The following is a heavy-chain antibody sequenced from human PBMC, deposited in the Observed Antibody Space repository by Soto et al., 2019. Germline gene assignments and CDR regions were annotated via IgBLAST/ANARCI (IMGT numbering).Heavy chain of an antibody. J-gene: IGHJ6*02. Sequence: SGTLSLTYAFYGGSISSNKWWSWVRKPPGKGLEWIGEIYHSGSTNYNPSLKSRVTISLDKSKNQFSLKLTSVTAADSAVYYCARDDHIVVVPTSLGAMDVWGQGTTVTVFS. D-gene: IGHD2-2*01. CDR2: IYHSGST. CDR3: ARDDHIVVVPTSLGAMDV. V-gene: IGHV4-4*02. CDR1: GGSISSNKW.